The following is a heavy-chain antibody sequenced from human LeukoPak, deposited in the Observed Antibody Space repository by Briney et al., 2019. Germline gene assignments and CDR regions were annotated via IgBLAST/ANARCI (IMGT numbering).Heavy chain of an antibody. CDR2: ISGRSSSI. J-gene: IGHJ5*02. V-gene: IGHV3-21*01. Sequence: GGFLRLSCAASGFTFSSYSMNWVRQAPGKGLEWVSSISGRSSSIYYADSVKGRFTISRANAKNSLYLQMNSLRAEDTAVYYCVRDLTSANWFDPWGQGTLVTVSS. CDR3: VRDLTSANWFDP. CDR1: GFTFSSYS.